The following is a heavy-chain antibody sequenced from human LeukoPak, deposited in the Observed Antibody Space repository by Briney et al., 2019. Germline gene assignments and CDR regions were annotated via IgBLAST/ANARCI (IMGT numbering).Heavy chain of an antibody. J-gene: IGHJ6*02. D-gene: IGHD3-3*01. Sequence: PSETLSLTCTVSGGSISSYYWSWIRQPPGKGLEWIGYIYYSGSTNYNPSLKSRVTISVDTSKNQFSLKLSPVTAADTAVYYCARGDFSATYGYYGMDVWGQGTTVTVSS. CDR2: IYYSGST. V-gene: IGHV4-59*01. CDR1: GGSISSYY. CDR3: ARGDFSATYGYYGMDV.